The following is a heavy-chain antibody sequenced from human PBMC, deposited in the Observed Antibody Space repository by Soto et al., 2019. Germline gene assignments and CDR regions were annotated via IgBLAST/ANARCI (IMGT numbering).Heavy chain of an antibody. CDR2: MSPNSGNT. CDR1: GYTFTSYD. V-gene: IGHV1-8*02. Sequence: QVQLVQSGAEVKKPGASVKVSCKASGYTFTSYDINWVRQATGQGLEWVGWMSPNSGNTGYAQKFQGRVTMTRTTSACTAYMELTSLRSDDTAVYYCARGPPNWGFDYWGQGTLVTVSS. J-gene: IGHJ4*02. CDR3: ARGPPNWGFDY. D-gene: IGHD7-27*01.